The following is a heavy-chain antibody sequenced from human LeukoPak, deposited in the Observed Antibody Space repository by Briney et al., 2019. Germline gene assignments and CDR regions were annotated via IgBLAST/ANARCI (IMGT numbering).Heavy chain of an antibody. D-gene: IGHD3-22*01. CDR3: AKKSPYDSSGYPMWSYFDY. Sequence: PGGSLRLSCAASGFIFDDYAMHWVRQAPGKGLEWVGLISEDGGSTYYADSVKGRFTISRDNSKNTLYLQMNSLRAEDTAVYYCAKKSPYDSSGYPMWSYFDYWGQGTLVTVSS. V-gene: IGHV3-23*01. J-gene: IGHJ4*02. CDR2: ISEDGGST. CDR1: GFIFDDYA.